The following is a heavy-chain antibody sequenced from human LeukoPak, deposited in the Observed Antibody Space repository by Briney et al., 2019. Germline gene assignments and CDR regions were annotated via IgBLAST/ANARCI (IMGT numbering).Heavy chain of an antibody. D-gene: IGHD4/OR15-4a*01. J-gene: IGHJ4*02. CDR1: GGSMSSYY. CDR3: ARDEYGGPFDY. Sequence: SETLSLTCTVSGGSMSSYYWNWIRQPPGKGLEWIGYIYYSGSTKYSPSLNSRVTISVDTSKNQFSLNLKSVTAADTAVYYCARDEYGGPFDYWGQGTLVTVSS. CDR2: IYYSGST. V-gene: IGHV4-59*01.